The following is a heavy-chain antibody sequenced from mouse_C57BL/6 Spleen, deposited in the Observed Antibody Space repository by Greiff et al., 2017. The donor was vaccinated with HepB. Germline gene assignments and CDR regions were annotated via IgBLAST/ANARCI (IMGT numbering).Heavy chain of an antibody. D-gene: IGHD1-1*01. CDR2: INPYNGDT. J-gene: IGHJ4*01. Sequence: EVQLQQSGPELVKPGDSVKISCKASGYSFTGYFMNWVMQSHGKSLEWIGRINPYNGDTFYNQKFKGKATLTVDKSSSTAHMELRSLTSEDSAVYYCAIHYYGDYAMDYWGQGTSVTVSS. CDR3: AIHYYGDYAMDY. CDR1: GYSFTGYF. V-gene: IGHV1-20*01.